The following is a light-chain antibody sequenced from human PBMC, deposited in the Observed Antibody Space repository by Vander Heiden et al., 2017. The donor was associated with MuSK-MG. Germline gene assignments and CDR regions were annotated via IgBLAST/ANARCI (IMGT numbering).Light chain of an antibody. CDR1: QSIINY. CDR2: AAS. Sequence: DIERTQSTSSLSANVGDRVTITCRASQSIINYLNWYQQKPGKAPNLLIFAASTLQRGVPSRFSGSGSGTHFTLTISSLQPEDFAVYICQQSYRPPHTFGQGTKLDLK. V-gene: IGKV1-39*01. CDR3: QQSYRPPHT. J-gene: IGKJ2*01.